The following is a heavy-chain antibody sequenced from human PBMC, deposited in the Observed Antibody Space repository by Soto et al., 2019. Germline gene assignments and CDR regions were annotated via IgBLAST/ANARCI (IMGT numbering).Heavy chain of an antibody. CDR3: AQDRTAILAEVSWLES. CDR1: GFTFNSHG. Sequence: QVLLVESGGGVVQPGGSLTLSCVDSGFTFNSHGMHWVRQAPGKGLEWVAVISYDGSNKYYADSVKGRFTISRDNSNNTVYLQVNSLRAEDTALYYCAQDRTAILAEVSWLESWGQGTLVTVSA. J-gene: IGHJ5*02. CDR2: ISYDGSNK. D-gene: IGHD2-21*01. V-gene: IGHV3-30*18.